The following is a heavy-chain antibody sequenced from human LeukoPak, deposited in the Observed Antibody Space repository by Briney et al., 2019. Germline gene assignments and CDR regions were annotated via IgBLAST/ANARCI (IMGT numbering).Heavy chain of an antibody. D-gene: IGHD5-18*01. CDR1: GGSISSGRYY. J-gene: IGHJ4*02. CDR2: IYTSGST. CDR3: ARDPGYSYGYED. V-gene: IGHV4-61*02. Sequence: SETLSLTCTVSGGSISSGRYYWSWIRQPAGKGLEWIGRIYTSGSTNYNPSLKSRVTISVDTSKNQFSLKLSSVTAADTAVYYCARDPGYSYGYEDWGQGTLVTVSS.